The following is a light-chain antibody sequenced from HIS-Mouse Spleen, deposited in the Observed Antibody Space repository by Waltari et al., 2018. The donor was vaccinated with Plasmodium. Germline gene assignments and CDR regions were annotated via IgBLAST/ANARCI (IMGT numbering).Light chain of an antibody. CDR2: GAS. V-gene: IGKV3-15*01. CDR3: QQYNNWSFT. Sequence: EILMPQSPATLSVSPGERATLSCRASQSVSSNLAWYQQKPGQAPRLLIYGASTRATGIPARFSGSGSGTEFTLTISSLQSEDFAVYYCQQYNNWSFTCGPGTKVDIK. CDR1: QSVSSN. J-gene: IGKJ3*01.